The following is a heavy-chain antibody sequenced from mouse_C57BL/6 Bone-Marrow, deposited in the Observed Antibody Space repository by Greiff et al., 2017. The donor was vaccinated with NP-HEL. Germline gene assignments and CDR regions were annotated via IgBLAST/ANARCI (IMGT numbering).Heavy chain of an antibody. CDR1: GYTFTDSY. J-gene: IGHJ1*03. Sequence: VQLQQSGAELVRPGASVKLSCKASGYTFTDSYINWVKQRPGQGLEWIARIYPGSGNTYYNEKFKGKATLTAEKSSSTAYMQISSLSAEDSAVYFCARNPLSTVVARYFDVWGTGTTVTVSS. CDR3: ARNPLSTVVARYFDV. CDR2: IYPGSGNT. V-gene: IGHV1-76*01. D-gene: IGHD1-1*01.